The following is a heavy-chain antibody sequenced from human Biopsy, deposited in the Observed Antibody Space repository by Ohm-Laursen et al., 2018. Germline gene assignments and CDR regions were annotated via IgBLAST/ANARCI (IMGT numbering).Heavy chain of an antibody. CDR1: GYTFTGYH. V-gene: IGHV1-2*02. J-gene: IGHJ5*02. D-gene: IGHD3-22*01. CDR3: TRGGYYYDSLAYYYWFDP. Sequence: SVKVSCNAPGYTFTGYHVHWVRQAPGQGLEWMGWINAKTGDTNYAQKFQGRVTMTRDTSISTAYVDLSSLRSDDTAVYYCTRGGYYYDSLAYYYWFDPWGQGTLVTVSS. CDR2: INAKTGDT.